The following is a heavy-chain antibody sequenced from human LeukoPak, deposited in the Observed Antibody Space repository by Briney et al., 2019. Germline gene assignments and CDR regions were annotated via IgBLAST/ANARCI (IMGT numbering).Heavy chain of an antibody. Sequence: PGGSLRLSCAASGFTFSSYGVHWVRQAPGKGLEWVAVISYDGNNKYYADSVKGRFTVSRDNSKSTLFLQMNSLRAEDTAVYYCAKERLTTREYSFDCWGQGTLVTVSS. D-gene: IGHD4/OR15-4a*01. V-gene: IGHV3-30*18. CDR2: ISYDGNNK. CDR3: AKERLTTREYSFDC. CDR1: GFTFSSYG. J-gene: IGHJ4*02.